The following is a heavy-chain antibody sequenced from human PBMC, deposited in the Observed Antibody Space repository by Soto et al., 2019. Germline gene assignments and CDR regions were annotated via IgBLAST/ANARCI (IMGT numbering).Heavy chain of an antibody. J-gene: IGHJ4*02. CDR2: IYYSGST. Sequence: QVQLQESGPGLVKPSQTLSLTCTVSGGSISSGGYYCSWIRQHPGKGLEWIGYIYYSGSTYYNPSLKSRVSISVDTSKNQFSLKLSSVTAADTAVHYCALRLGDPGRLYFDYWGQGTLVTVSS. CDR1: GGSISSGGYY. D-gene: IGHD3-16*01. V-gene: IGHV4-31*03. CDR3: ALRLGDPGRLYFDY.